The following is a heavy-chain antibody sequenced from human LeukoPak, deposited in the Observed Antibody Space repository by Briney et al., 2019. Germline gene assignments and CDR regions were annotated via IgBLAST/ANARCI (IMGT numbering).Heavy chain of an antibody. CDR2: ISSTGST. Sequence: SETLSLTCTVSGGSISPYYWSWIRQPPGKGLEWIGYISSTGSTYYNPSLKSRLSISLDTSKNQFSLSLSSVTAADTAVFYCGRLGLTQDAFDIWGQGTMVTVSS. V-gene: IGHV4-59*12. CDR3: GRLGLTQDAFDI. CDR1: GGSISPYY. J-gene: IGHJ3*02. D-gene: IGHD1-26*01.